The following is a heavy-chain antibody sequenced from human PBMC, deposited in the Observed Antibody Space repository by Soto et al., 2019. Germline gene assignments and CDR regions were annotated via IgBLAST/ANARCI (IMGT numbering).Heavy chain of an antibody. CDR1: GFSLTTSGVG. CDR2: IYSDDNK. Sequence: SGPTLVNPTQTLTLTCTFSGFSLTTSGVGVGWIRQPPGKALEWLALIYSDDNKRYSPSLKSRLTITKDISKNQVVLIMTSMDPVDTATCYCAHRPLESIAAAGFDFWGQGMLVTVSS. D-gene: IGHD6-13*01. V-gene: IGHV2-5*02. J-gene: IGHJ4*02. CDR3: AHRPLESIAAAGFDF.